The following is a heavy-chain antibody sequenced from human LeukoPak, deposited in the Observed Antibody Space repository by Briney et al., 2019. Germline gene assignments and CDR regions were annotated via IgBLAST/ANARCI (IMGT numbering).Heavy chain of an antibody. CDR2: IRSSGADI. CDR1: GFIFNNYG. V-gene: IGHV3-21*05. J-gene: IGHJ4*02. CDR3: ARALSGTYLDF. D-gene: IGHD3-10*01. Sequence: GGSLRLSCAASGFIFNNYGLIWVRQAPGRGLEWVSYIRSSGADIFYADSVKGRFSISRDIAKNSLYLQMDSLRAEDTAVYYCARALSGTYLDFWGQGTLVTVSS.